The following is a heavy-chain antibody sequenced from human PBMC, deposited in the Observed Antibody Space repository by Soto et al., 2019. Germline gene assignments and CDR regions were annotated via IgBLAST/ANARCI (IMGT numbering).Heavy chain of an antibody. D-gene: IGHD2-2*01. J-gene: IGHJ6*02. CDR1: GGTFSSYA. V-gene: IGHV1-69*13. CDR2: IIPIFGTA. CDR3: ARDCSSTSCYATGPYYYGMDV. Sequence: SVKVSCKASGGTFSSYAISWVRQAPGQGLEWMGGIIPIFGTANYAQKFQGRVTITADESTSTAYMELSSLRSEDTAVYYCARDCSSTSCYATGPYYYGMDVWGQGTTVTVSS.